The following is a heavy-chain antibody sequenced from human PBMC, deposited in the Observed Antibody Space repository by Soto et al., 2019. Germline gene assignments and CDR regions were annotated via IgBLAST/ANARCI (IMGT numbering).Heavy chain of an antibody. CDR2: ISAYNGNT. Sequence: ASVKVSCKASGYTFTSYGISWVRQAPGQGLDWMGWISAYNGNTKYAQDLQGRVTMTTDTSTSTAYMELRSLRSDDTAVYYCARDYTADTAMVHTPMEYWGQGTLVIVSS. CDR1: GYTFTSYG. CDR3: ARDYTADTAMVHTPMEY. V-gene: IGHV1-18*01. D-gene: IGHD5-18*01. J-gene: IGHJ4*02.